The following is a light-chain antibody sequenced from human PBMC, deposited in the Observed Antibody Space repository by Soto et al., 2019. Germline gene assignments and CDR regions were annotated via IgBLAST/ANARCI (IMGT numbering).Light chain of an antibody. J-gene: IGKJ1*01. CDR2: GAS. Sequence: EVLMTQSPATLAVSPGERATLSCGASETVATNLAWYQQKPGQAPRLLISGASTRAAGISDRFRGSGSGTEFTLTISSLRYEDSATCYCQQYFEWHPMTFGQGTKVDIK. CDR1: ETVATN. CDR3: QQYFEWHPMT. V-gene: IGKV3-15*01.